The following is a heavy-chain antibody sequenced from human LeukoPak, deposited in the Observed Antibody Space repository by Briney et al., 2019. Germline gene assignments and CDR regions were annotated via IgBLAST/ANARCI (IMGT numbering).Heavy chain of an antibody. Sequence: ASVKVSCKASGYTFTGYYMHWVRQAPGQGLEWMGWINPNSGGTNYAQKFQGRVTMTRDTSISTAYMELSRLRSDDTAVYYCARALQGDCSSTSCYILTGWFDPWGQGTLVTVSS. CDR3: ARALQGDCSSTSCYILTGWFDP. CDR1: GYTFTGYY. V-gene: IGHV1-2*02. CDR2: INPNSGGT. J-gene: IGHJ5*02. D-gene: IGHD2-2*02.